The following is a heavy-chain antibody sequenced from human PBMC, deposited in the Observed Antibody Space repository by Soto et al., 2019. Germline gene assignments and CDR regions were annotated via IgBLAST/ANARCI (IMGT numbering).Heavy chain of an antibody. CDR3: AGGPRGYVYYHGMDV. D-gene: IGHD3-16*01. J-gene: IGHJ6*02. V-gene: IGHV4-4*07. CDR2: IDTSGTT. Sequence: QVQVQESGPGLVKPSETLSLTCTVSGGSISSYYCSWIRQAAGKGLEWIGRIDTSGTTNYNPSLRSRVTMSVDASKNQFSLKLSSVTAADTAVYFCAGGPRGYVYYHGMDVWGQGTTVTVSS. CDR1: GGSISSYY.